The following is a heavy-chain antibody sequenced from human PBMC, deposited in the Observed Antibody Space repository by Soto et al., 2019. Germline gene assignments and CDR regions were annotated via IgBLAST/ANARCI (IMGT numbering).Heavy chain of an antibody. Sequence: SETLSLTCAVYGGSFSGYYWSWIRQPPGKGLEWIGEINHSGSTNYNPSLKSRVTISVDTSKNQFSLKLSSVTAADTAVYYCARATLLYGDYYYYGMDVWGQGTTVTVSS. CDR3: ARATLLYGDYYYYGMDV. J-gene: IGHJ6*02. CDR2: INHSGST. D-gene: IGHD4-17*01. CDR1: GGSFSGYY. V-gene: IGHV4-34*01.